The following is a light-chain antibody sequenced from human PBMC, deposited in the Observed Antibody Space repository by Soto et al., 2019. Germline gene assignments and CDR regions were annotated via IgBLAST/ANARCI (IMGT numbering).Light chain of an antibody. Sequence: EIVLTQSPGILSLSPGDTATLSCRASPSVSSNSLAWYQQKPGQAPGLLLYGASSRATGIRDRFSCSGSGTDVTLTISRLEPEDFAVYYCQHYSSSPWTFGQGTKVAI. CDR2: GAS. V-gene: IGKV3-20*01. CDR1: PSVSSNS. CDR3: QHYSSSPWT. J-gene: IGKJ1*01.